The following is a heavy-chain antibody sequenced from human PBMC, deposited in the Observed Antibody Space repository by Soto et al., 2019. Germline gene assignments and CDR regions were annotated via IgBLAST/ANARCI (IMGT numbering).Heavy chain of an antibody. Sequence: SVKVSCKASGGTFSSYAIGWVRQAPGQGLEWMGGIIPIFGTANYAQKFQGRVTITADKFTSTAYMELSSLRSEDTAVYYCASGNRYCSSTSCLFDYWGQGTLVTVSS. V-gene: IGHV1-69*06. J-gene: IGHJ4*02. D-gene: IGHD2-2*01. CDR2: IIPIFGTA. CDR3: ASGNRYCSSTSCLFDY. CDR1: GGTFSSYA.